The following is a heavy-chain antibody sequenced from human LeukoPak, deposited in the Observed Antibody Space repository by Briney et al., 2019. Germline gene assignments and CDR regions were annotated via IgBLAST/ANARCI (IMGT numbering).Heavy chain of an antibody. CDR2: INPSGGST. CDR3: ARGWGELLWFGELPLTHFDY. V-gene: IGHV1-46*01. CDR1: GYTFTSYY. J-gene: IGHJ4*02. D-gene: IGHD3-10*01. Sequence: GASVKVSCKASGYTFTSYYMHWARQAPGQGLEWMGIINPSGGSTSYAQKFQGRVTMTRDTSTSTVYMELSSLRSEDTAVYYCARGWGELLWFGELPLTHFDYWGQGTLVTVSS.